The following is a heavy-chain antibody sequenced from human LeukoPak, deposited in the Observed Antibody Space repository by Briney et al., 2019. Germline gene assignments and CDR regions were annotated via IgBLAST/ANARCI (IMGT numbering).Heavy chain of an antibody. CDR1: GSTLTELS. Sequence: ALVKVSCKVSGSTLTELSMHWVRRAPGKGLEWMGGFDPEDGETIYAQKFQGRVTMTEDTSTDTAYMELSSLRSEDTAVYYCATVSYDSSGSPAGGAFDIWGQGTMVTVSS. D-gene: IGHD3-22*01. CDR3: ATVSYDSSGSPAGGAFDI. J-gene: IGHJ3*02. V-gene: IGHV1-24*01. CDR2: FDPEDGET.